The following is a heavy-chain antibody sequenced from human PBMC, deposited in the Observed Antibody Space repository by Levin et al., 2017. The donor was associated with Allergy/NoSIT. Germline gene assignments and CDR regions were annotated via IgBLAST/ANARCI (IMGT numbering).Heavy chain of an antibody. CDR3: ARDLRLLWLSSDY. Sequence: ASVKVSCAASGFSISSYAMNWVRQAPGKGLEWVSVISGGGGTTYYAGSVEGRFTISRDISKNTLYLQMDSLRAEDTAVYYCARDLRLLWLSSDYWGQGTLVTVSS. CDR2: ISGGGGTT. V-gene: IGHV3-23*01. J-gene: IGHJ4*02. CDR1: GFSISSYA. D-gene: IGHD5-18*01.